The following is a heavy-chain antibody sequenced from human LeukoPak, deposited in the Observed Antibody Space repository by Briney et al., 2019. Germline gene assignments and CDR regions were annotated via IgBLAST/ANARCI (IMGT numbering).Heavy chain of an antibody. V-gene: IGHV1-18*04. CDR1: GNTFSGYY. Sequence: ASVNVSCKASGNTFSGYYIHWVRQAPGQGLEWMGWISAYNVNTNDAQKLQGRVTMTTDTSTTTAYMELRSLRSDDTAVYYCARVPVSGPGARFDYWGQGTLVTVSS. J-gene: IGHJ4*02. CDR2: ISAYNVNT. CDR3: ARVPVSGPGARFDY. D-gene: IGHD4-11*01.